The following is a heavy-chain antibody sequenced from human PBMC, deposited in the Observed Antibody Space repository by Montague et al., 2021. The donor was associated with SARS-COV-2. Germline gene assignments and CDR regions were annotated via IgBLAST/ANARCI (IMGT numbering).Heavy chain of an antibody. Sequence: PALMKPTQTLTLTCTFSGFSLSTSGMCVSWIRQPPGKALEWLALIDWDDDKYYSTSLKTRLTISKDTSKNQVVLTMTNMDPVDTATYYCARSPWDSSGYYELFFDYWGQGTLVTVSS. CDR2: IDWDDDK. CDR3: ARSPWDSSGYYELFFDY. J-gene: IGHJ4*02. V-gene: IGHV2-70*01. CDR1: GFSLSTSGMC. D-gene: IGHD3-22*01.